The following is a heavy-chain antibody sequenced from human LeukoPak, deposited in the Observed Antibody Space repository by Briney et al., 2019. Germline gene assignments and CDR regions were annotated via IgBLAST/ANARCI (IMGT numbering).Heavy chain of an antibody. CDR2: IIPIFGTA. CDR1: GGTFSSYA. V-gene: IGHV1-69*13. Sequence: SVKVSCKASGGTFSSYAISWVRQAPGQGLEWMGGIIPIFGTANYAQKFQGRVTITADESTSTAYMKLSSLRSEDTAVYYCARVYCGGDCYLAPIGYCYGMDVWGQGTTVTVSS. CDR3: ARVYCGGDCYLAPIGYCYGMDV. J-gene: IGHJ6*02. D-gene: IGHD2-21*02.